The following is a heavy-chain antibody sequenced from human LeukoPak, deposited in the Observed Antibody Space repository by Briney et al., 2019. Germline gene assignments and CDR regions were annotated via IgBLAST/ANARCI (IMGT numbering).Heavy chain of an antibody. Sequence: PGGSLRLSCAASGFTFSDYYMSWIRQAPGKGLEWVSYISSSGSTIYYADSVKGRFTISRDNAKNSLYLQMNSLRAEDTAVYYCARVPLSVAGPEKDYYFDYWGQGTLVTVSS. J-gene: IGHJ4*02. V-gene: IGHV3-11*04. CDR3: ARVPLSVAGPEKDYYFDY. CDR2: ISSSGSTI. D-gene: IGHD6-19*01. CDR1: GFTFSDYY.